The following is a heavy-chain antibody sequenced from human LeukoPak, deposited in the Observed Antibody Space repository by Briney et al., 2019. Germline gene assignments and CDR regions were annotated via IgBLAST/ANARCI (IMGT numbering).Heavy chain of an antibody. Sequence: ASVKLSCNASGYTFTSYYMHWVRNAPAQGLEWMGIINPSGGSTSYAQKFQGRVTMTRDTSTSTVYMQLSSLRSEDAAVYYSARDGCGGSGWSNCTESFDYWGQGTLVTVSS. CDR3: ARDGCGGSGWSNCTESFDY. J-gene: IGHJ4*02. V-gene: IGHV1-46*01. D-gene: IGHD6-19*01. CDR2: INPSGGST. CDR1: GYTFTSYY.